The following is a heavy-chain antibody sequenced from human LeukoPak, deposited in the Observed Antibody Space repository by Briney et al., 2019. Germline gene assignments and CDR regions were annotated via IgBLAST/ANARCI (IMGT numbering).Heavy chain of an antibody. CDR1: GGSPSSSSYY. CDR3: ARLVSPGWFDP. D-gene: IGHD3-16*01. CDR2: IYYSGST. Sequence: PSETLSLSRTDPGGSPSSSSYYWGWIRQHPGRGLEWIGNIYYSGSTYYNPSLKSRVTISVATSKNHFSLKLRSVTATDPTVYACARLVSPGWFDPWGQGTLVTVSS. J-gene: IGHJ5*02. V-gene: IGHV4-39*01.